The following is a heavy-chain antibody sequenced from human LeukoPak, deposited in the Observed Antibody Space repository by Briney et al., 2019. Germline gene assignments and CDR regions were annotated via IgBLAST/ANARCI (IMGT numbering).Heavy chain of an antibody. V-gene: IGHV3-30*18. CDR3: AKGAYYFDY. J-gene: IGHJ4*02. CDR2: ISYDGSNK. Sequence: GRSLRLSCAASGFTFSSYGMHWVRLAPGKGLEWVAVISYDGSNKYYADSVKGRFTISRDNSKNTLYLQMNSLRAEDTAVYYCAKGAYYFDYWGQGTLVTVSS. CDR1: GFTFSSYG.